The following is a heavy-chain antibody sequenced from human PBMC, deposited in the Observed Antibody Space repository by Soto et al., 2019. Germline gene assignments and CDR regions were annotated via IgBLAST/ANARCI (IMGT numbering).Heavy chain of an antibody. D-gene: IGHD5-18*01. Sequence: SETLSLTCTVPGGSISSGGYYWSWIHQHPGKGLEWIGYIYYSGSTYYNPSLKSRVTISVDTSKNQFSLKLSSVTAADTAVYYCARSGYSYGPNPLLYWGQGTLVTVSS. CDR1: GGSISSGGYY. J-gene: IGHJ4*02. CDR2: IYYSGST. CDR3: ARSGYSYGPNPLLY. V-gene: IGHV4-31*03.